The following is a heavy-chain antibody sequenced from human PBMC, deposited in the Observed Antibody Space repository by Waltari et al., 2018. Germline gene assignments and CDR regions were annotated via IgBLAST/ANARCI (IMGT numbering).Heavy chain of an antibody. Sequence: QVQLVQSGAEVKKPGASVKVSCKASGYTFTGHYMHWVRQAPGKGLEWMGRINPNSGGTTYAQKFQGRVTMTRDTSISTAYMELSRLRSDDTAVYYCARDHDILTGYYRRYYFDYWGQGTLVTVSS. CDR3: ARDHDILTGYYRRYYFDY. D-gene: IGHD3-9*01. CDR1: GYTFTGHY. J-gene: IGHJ4*02. CDR2: INPNSGGT. V-gene: IGHV1-2*06.